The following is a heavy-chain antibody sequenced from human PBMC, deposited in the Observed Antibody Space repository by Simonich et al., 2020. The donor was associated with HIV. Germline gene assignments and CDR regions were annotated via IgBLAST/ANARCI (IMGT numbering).Heavy chain of an antibody. J-gene: IGHJ2*01. CDR1: GGSFSDFY. CDR2: INHGGST. V-gene: IGHV4-34*01. D-gene: IGHD6-19*01. Sequence: QVQLQQWGAGLLKPSETLSLTCAVYGGSFSDFYWSWIRQPPGKGLEWIGDINHGGSTTYNPSLKSRVTKSEDSSKNQFSLNLSSVTAADTAVYYCARYTPAYSRGHWYFDLWGRGTLVTVSS. CDR3: ARYTPAYSRGHWYFDL.